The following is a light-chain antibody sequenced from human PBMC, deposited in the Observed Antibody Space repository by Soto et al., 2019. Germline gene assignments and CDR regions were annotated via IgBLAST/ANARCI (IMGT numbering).Light chain of an antibody. CDR2: DVS. CDR1: QSVDSY. J-gene: IGKJ3*01. Sequence: EIALTQSPATLSLSPGERATLSCRASQSVDSYLAWYQQRPGRAPRLLIYDVSNRATGIPARFSGSGSGTDFTLTISSLEPEDFAVYYCQQRSNWPPFTFGPGTKVDIK. CDR3: QQRSNWPPFT. V-gene: IGKV3-11*01.